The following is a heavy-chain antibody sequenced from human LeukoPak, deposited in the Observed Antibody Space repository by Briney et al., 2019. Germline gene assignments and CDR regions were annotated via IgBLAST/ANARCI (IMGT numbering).Heavy chain of an antibody. CDR3: ASWDSYGFRHYFDY. V-gene: IGHV4-34*01. CDR2: INHSGST. J-gene: IGHJ4*02. Sequence: SETLSLTCAVYGGSFSGYYWSWIRQPPGKGLEWIGEINHSGSTNYNPSLKSRVTISVDTSKNQFSLKLSSVTAADTAVYYCASWDSYGFRHYFDYWGQGTLVTVSS. D-gene: IGHD5-18*01. CDR1: GGSFSGYY.